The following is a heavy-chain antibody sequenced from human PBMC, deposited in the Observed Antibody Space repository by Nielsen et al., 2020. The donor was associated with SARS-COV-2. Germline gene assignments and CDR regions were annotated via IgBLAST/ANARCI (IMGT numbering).Heavy chain of an antibody. Sequence: ASVKVSCKVSGYTLTELSMHWVRQAPGKGLEWMGGFDPEDGETIYAQKFQGRVTMTEDTSTDTAYMELSSLRSEDTAVYYCARSHTTQYSSSYYGMDVWGQGTTVTVSS. J-gene: IGHJ6*02. CDR2: FDPEDGET. V-gene: IGHV1-24*01. CDR3: ARSHTTQYSSSYYGMDV. D-gene: IGHD6-13*01. CDR1: GYTLTELS.